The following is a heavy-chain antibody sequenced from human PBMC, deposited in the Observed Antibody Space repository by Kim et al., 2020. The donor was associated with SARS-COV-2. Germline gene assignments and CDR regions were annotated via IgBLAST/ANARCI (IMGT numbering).Heavy chain of an antibody. CDR1: GYTFTSFD. V-gene: IGHV1-8*01. D-gene: IGHD4-17*01. Sequence: ASVKVSCKASGYTFTSFDINWVRQATGQGLEWVGWMNPNSGNTGSAQKFQGRPTMTRNTSITTAYMELSSLRSEDTAVYYCARRNTVTTRTLDYWGQGTLDTVST. CDR3: ARRNTVTTRTLDY. J-gene: IGHJ4*02. CDR2: MNPNSGNT.